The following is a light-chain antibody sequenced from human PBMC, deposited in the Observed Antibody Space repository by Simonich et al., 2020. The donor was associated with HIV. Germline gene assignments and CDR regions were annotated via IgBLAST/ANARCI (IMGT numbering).Light chain of an antibody. J-gene: IGLJ2*01. Sequence: SYVLTQPPSVSVAPGKTARITCGGNNIGSKSVHWYQQKPGQAPGLVVYNDSDRPSGIPERFSGSNSGNTATLTISRVEAGDEADYYCQVWDSSSDHREVFGGGTKLTVL. CDR3: QVWDSSSDHREV. CDR2: NDS. CDR1: NIGSKS. V-gene: IGLV3-21*03.